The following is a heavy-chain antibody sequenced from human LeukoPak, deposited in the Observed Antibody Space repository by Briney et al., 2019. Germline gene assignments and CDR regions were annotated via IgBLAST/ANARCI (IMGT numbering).Heavy chain of an antibody. CDR3: AKDRALW. Sequence: TGGSLRLSCAASGFTFSSYEMYWVRQAPGKGLEWVAFISHDGINKDYADSVKGRLTISRDNSKNTLYLQMNSLRAEDTAVYYCAKDRALWWGQGTLVTVSS. V-gene: IGHV3-30-3*01. D-gene: IGHD2-21*01. CDR1: GFTFSSYE. J-gene: IGHJ4*02. CDR2: ISHDGINK.